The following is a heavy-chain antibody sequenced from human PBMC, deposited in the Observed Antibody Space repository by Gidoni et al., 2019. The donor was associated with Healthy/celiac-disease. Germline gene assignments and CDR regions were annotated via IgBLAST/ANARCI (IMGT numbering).Heavy chain of an antibody. Sequence: EVQLLESGGGLVQPGGSLRLSCAASGFPFSSYAMSWVRQAPGKGLEWVSAISGSGGSTYYADSVKGRFTISRDNSKNTLYLQMNSLRAEDTAVYYCAKLGGYSYGSDYWGQGTLVTVSS. D-gene: IGHD5-18*01. CDR1: GFPFSSYA. V-gene: IGHV3-23*01. CDR3: AKLGGYSYGSDY. CDR2: ISGSGGST. J-gene: IGHJ4*02.